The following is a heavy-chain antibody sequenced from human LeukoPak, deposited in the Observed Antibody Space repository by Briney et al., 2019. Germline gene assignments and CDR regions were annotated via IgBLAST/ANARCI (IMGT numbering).Heavy chain of an antibody. J-gene: IGHJ3*02. CDR3: ARDYDYTGRSASDI. D-gene: IGHD3-3*01. Sequence: ASVKVSCKASGYTFTSYGISWVRQAPGQGLEWMGWISAYNGNTNYAQKLQGRVTMTTDTSTSTAYMELSRLTFDDTAVYYCARDYDYTGRSASDIWGQGTMVTVSS. CDR2: ISAYNGNT. V-gene: IGHV1-18*01. CDR1: GYTFTSYG.